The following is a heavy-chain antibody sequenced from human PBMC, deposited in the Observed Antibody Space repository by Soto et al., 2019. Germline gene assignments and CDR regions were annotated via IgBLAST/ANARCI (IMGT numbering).Heavy chain of an antibody. CDR2: ISAHSGNT. D-gene: IGHD3-22*01. Sequence: QVQLVQSGTEVKKPGASVKVSCKASGYTFTSYTITWLRQAPGQGLEWMGSISAHSGNTNYAQKLQGRVTMATDTSSTTAYMELRLLRSDDTAVYYCARGYYDSSGYYYRYWGQGALVTVSS. CDR3: ARGYYDSSGYYYRY. V-gene: IGHV1-18*01. CDR1: GYTFTSYT. J-gene: IGHJ4*02.